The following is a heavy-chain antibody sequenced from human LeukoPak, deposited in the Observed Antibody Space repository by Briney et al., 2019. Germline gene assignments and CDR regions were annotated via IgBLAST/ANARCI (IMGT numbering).Heavy chain of an antibody. CDR2: LTGSGETI. J-gene: IGHJ4*02. V-gene: IGHV3-23*01. Sequence: GGSLRLSCAASGFTFRNYAMSWVRQAPGKGLEWVSGLTGSGETIYYADSVQGRFTISRDNSKNTLFLQMNSLRAEDTAVYYCAKEIRYFNSGTYQFYFDYWGQGTLVTVSS. CDR1: GFTFRNYA. D-gene: IGHD3-10*01. CDR3: AKEIRYFNSGTYQFYFDY.